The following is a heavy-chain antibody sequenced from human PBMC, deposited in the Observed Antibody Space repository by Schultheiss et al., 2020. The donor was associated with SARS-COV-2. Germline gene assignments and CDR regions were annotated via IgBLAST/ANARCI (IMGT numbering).Heavy chain of an antibody. J-gene: IGHJ3*02. CDR3: ARMTAVAGPNDAFDI. Sequence: SGPTLVKPTQTLTLTCTFSGFSLSTSGVGVGWIRQPPGKALEWLALIYWNDAKRYSPSLKTRLTISKDTSKNQVVLTMTNMDPVDTATYYCARMTAVAGPNDAFDIWGQGTMVTVSS. D-gene: IGHD6-19*01. V-gene: IGHV2-5*01. CDR2: IYWNDAK. CDR1: GFSLSTSGVG.